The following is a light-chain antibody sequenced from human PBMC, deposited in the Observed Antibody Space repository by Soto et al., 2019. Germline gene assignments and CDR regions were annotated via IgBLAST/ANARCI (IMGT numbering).Light chain of an antibody. CDR1: RGDVGTDKP. CDR2: DDR. V-gene: IGLV2-23*01. CDR3: RSFAGSSTW. J-gene: IGLJ3*02. Sequence: QSVLTQPASVSWSPGQSITISCTGTRGDVGTDKPVSWYQQHPGKAAKVIVYDDRKRPAGVSNRVSGSECGNTGCFTISGLQAEDEADYYCRSFAGSSTWFGGG.